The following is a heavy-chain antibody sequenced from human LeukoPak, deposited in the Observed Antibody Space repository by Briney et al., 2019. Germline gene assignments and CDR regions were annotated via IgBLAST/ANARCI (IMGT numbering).Heavy chain of an antibody. D-gene: IGHD3-9*01. CDR2: ISYDGSDK. J-gene: IGHJ4*02. CDR3: ANGPHYQILTGFYKVRSHLDY. V-gene: IGHV3-30*18. CDR1: GFTFSSYG. Sequence: PGRSLRLSCAASGFTFSSYGMHWVRQAPGKGLEWVAVISYDGSDKYYADSVKGRFTISRDNSKNTLYLQMNSLRAEDTAIYYCANGPHYQILTGFYKVRSHLDYWGQGTLVTVSS.